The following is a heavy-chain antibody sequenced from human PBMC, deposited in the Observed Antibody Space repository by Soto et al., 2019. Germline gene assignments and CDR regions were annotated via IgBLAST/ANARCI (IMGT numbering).Heavy chain of an antibody. J-gene: IGHJ3*02. CDR3: AKDGIFYGDDDAFDI. Sequence: GGSLRLSCAASGFTFSSYGMHWVRQAPGKGLEWVAVISYDGSNKYYADSVKGRFTISRDNSKNTLYLQMNSLRAEDTAVYYCAKDGIFYGDDDAFDIWGQGTTVTVSS. CDR1: GFTFSSYG. D-gene: IGHD4-17*01. V-gene: IGHV3-30*18. CDR2: ISYDGSNK.